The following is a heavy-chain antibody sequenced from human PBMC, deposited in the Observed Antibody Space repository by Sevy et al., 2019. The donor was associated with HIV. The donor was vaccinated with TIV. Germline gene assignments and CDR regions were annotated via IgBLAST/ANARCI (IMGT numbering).Heavy chain of an antibody. D-gene: IGHD3-10*01. Sequence: GGSLRLYCAASGFTFSRHGMHWVRPAPGKGLEWVAVIWSDGSNKYYADSVKGRFTISRDNSKNTLYLQMNSLRAEDTGVYYCVRDRPVSGTTQLDYWGQGTLVTVSS. J-gene: IGHJ4*02. CDR3: VRDRPVSGTTQLDY. CDR2: IWSDGSNK. CDR1: GFTFSRHG. V-gene: IGHV3-33*01.